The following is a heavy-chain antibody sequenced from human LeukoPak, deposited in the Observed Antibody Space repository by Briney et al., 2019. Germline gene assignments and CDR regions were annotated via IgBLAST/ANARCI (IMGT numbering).Heavy chain of an antibody. CDR3: ATRLFLWSGHDAFDI. D-gene: IGHD3-3*01. J-gene: IGHJ3*02. Sequence: GGSVSLSCAASGFTFSNYEMNWVRQAPGKGLEWVSYISGSVSTIYYADSVTGRFTISRDNAKNSLYLQMNSLRAEDTAVYYCATRLFLWSGHDAFDIWGQGTMVTVSS. CDR1: GFTFSNYE. CDR2: ISGSVSTI. V-gene: IGHV3-48*03.